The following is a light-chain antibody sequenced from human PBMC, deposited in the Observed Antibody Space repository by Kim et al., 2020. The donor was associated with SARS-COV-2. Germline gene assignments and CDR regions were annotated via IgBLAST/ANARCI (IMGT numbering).Light chain of an antibody. Sequence: DIQMTQSPSSLSASVGDRVTITCRASQSISSYLNWYQQKPGKAPKLLIYAASSLQSGVPSRFSGSGSGTDFTLTISSLQPEDFATYYCQQCYRTPPTFGQGTKVDIK. CDR2: AAS. CDR1: QSISSY. J-gene: IGKJ1*01. CDR3: QQCYRTPPT. V-gene: IGKV1-39*01.